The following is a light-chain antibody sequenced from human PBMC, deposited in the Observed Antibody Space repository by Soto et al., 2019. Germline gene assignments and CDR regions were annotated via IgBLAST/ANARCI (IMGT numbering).Light chain of an antibody. J-gene: IGLJ2*01. CDR3: QSYDSSLDVV. CDR1: SSNIGAGYD. CDR2: GNS. V-gene: IGLV1-40*01. Sequence: QSVLTQPPSVSGAPGQRVTISCTGSSSNIGAGYDVHWYQQLLGTAPKLLIYGNSNRPSGVPDRFSGSKSGTSASLAITGLQAEDEADYYCQSYDSSLDVVLGGGTKLTVL.